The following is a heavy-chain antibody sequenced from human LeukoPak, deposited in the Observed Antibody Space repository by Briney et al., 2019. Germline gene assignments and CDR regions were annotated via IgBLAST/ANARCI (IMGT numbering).Heavy chain of an antibody. CDR1: GFTFSSYT. CDR2: ITNRGSHV. CDR3: ARAVQAAHFDS. V-gene: IGHV3-21*04. Sequence: GESLRLSCAASGFTFSSYTMTWVRQAPGKGLEWVSSITNRGSHVYYADSLKGRFTVSRDNANNSLYLQMDSLRAEDSAVYYCARAVQAAHFDSWGQGTLVTVSS. D-gene: IGHD6-13*01. J-gene: IGHJ4*02.